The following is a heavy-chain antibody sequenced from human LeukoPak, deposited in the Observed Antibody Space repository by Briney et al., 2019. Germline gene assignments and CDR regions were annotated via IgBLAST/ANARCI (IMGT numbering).Heavy chain of an antibody. Sequence: GSLRLSCAASGFTFSSYAMSWVRQPPGKGLEWIGEIYHSGSTNYNPSLKSRVTISVDKSKNQFSLKLSSVTAADTAVYYCAVYLMVRGVDFDYWGQGTLVTVSS. V-gene: IGHV4-4*02. CDR2: IYHSGST. J-gene: IGHJ4*02. CDR3: AVYLMVRGVDFDY. D-gene: IGHD3-10*01. CDR1: GFTFSSYAM.